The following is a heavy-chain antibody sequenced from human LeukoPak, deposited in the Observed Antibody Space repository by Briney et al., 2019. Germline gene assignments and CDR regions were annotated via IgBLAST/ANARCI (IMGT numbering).Heavy chain of an antibody. CDR1: GGSFSGYY. D-gene: IGHD4-17*01. Sequence: PSETLSLTCAVYGGSFSGYYWSWIRQPPGKGLEWIGEINHSGSTNYNPPLKSRVTISVDTSKNQFSLKLSSVTAADTAVYYCARGDDYGDYAFDPWGQGTLVTVSS. V-gene: IGHV4-34*01. CDR3: ARGDDYGDYAFDP. CDR2: INHSGST. J-gene: IGHJ5*02.